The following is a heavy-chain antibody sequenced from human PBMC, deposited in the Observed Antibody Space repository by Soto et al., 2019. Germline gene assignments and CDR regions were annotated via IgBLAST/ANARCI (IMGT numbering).Heavy chain of an antibody. CDR1: GGSISSYY. CDR2: IYYSGST. CDR3: ARASQLGALVDAFDI. V-gene: IGHV4-59*01. D-gene: IGHD3-16*01. J-gene: IGHJ3*02. Sequence: WETLSLTCTVSGGSISSYYWSWIRQPPGKGLEWIGYIYYSGSTNYNPSLKSRVTISVDTSKNQFSLKLSPVTAADTAVYYCARASQLGALVDAFDIWGQGTMLTVSS.